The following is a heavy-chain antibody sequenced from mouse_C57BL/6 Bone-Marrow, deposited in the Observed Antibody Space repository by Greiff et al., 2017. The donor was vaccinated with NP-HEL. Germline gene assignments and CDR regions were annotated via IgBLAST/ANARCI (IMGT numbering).Heavy chain of an antibody. CDR3: ARGGDYYGSSLYYFDY. CDR2: IHPNSGST. CDR1: GYTFTSYW. D-gene: IGHD1-1*01. V-gene: IGHV1-64*01. Sequence: QVQLQQPGAELVKPGASVKLSCKASGYTFTSYWMHWVKQRPGQGLEWIGMIHPNSGSTNYNEKFKSKATLTVDKSSSTAYMQLSSLTSEDSAVYYCARGGDYYGSSLYYFDYWGQGTTLTVSS. J-gene: IGHJ2*01.